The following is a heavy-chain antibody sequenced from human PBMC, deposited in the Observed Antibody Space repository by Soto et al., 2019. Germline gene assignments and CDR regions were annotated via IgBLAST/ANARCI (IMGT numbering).Heavy chain of an antibody. Sequence: QVQLVESGGGVVQPGRSLRLSCAASGFTFSSYAMHWVRQAPGKGLEWVAVISYDGSNKYYADSVKGRFTISRDNSKNTLYLQMNSLRAEDTAVYYCARDPYIYGPNFGYFDYWGQGTLVTVSS. CDR3: ARDPYIYGPNFGYFDY. J-gene: IGHJ4*02. D-gene: IGHD5-18*01. CDR2: ISYDGSNK. V-gene: IGHV3-30-3*01. CDR1: GFTFSSYA.